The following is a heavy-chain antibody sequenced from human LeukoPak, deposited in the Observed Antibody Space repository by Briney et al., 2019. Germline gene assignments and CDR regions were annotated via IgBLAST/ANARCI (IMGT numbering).Heavy chain of an antibody. D-gene: IGHD3-22*01. CDR1: GGSISSYY. CDR3: ARHAPDYYDSSGYSTTYFDY. J-gene: IGHJ4*02. Sequence: SETLSLTCTVSGGSISSYYWCWIRQPPGKGLEWIGHIYYSGSTNYNPSLKSRVTISVDTSKNQFSLKLSSVTAADTAVYYCARHAPDYYDSSGYSTTYFDYWGQGTLVTVSS. V-gene: IGHV4-59*08. CDR2: IYYSGST.